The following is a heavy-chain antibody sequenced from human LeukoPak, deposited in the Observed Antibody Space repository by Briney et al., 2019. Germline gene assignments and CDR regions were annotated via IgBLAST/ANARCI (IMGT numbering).Heavy chain of an antibody. D-gene: IGHD3-10*01. J-gene: IGHJ5*02. CDR1: GGSISSYY. CDR2: IYYSGST. CDR3: ASLPYYYGSGSYRRWGWFDP. V-gene: IGHV4-59*01. Sequence: SETLSLTCTVSGGSISSYYWSWIRQPPGKGLEWIGYIYYSGSTNYNPSLKSRVTISVDTSKNQFSLRLSSVTAADTAVYYCASLPYYYGSGSYRRWGWFDPWGQGTLVTVSS.